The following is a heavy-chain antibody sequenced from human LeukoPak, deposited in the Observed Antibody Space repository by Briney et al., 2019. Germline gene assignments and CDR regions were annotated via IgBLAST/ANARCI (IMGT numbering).Heavy chain of an antibody. CDR3: PGGGDRQGLDYYYYGMDV. J-gene: IGHJ6*02. Sequence: ASVKVSCKVSGHTLTELSIHWVRQAPGKGLEWMGSLDPEDGETIYAQKLQGRVTMTADKSSDTAYMKLTSLRPEDTAVYYCPGGGDRQGLDYYYYGMDVWGQGTTVTVSS. D-gene: IGHD2-21*02. V-gene: IGHV1-24*01. CDR2: LDPEDGET. CDR1: GHTLTELS.